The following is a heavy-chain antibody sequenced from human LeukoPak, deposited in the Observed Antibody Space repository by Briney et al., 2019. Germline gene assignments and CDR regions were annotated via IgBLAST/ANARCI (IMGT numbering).Heavy chain of an antibody. D-gene: IGHD2-2*01. CDR2: IDYSGTT. J-gene: IGHJ5*01. Sequence: PSETLSLTCTVSGVSITGNDQFWSWIRQPPGKGLEWIGYIDYSGTTYYNPSLKGRVNMSRDTSKNQFSLNLNSVTAADTAFYYCGGGLGYCSSTRCPPDSWGQGTLATVSS. V-gene: IGHV4-30-4*01. CDR1: GVSITGNDQF. CDR3: GGGLGYCSSTRCPPDS.